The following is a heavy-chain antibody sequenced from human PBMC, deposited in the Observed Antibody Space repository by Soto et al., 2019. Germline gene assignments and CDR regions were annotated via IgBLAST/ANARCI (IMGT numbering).Heavy chain of an antibody. CDR1: GYSFTSYW. V-gene: IGHV5-10-1*01. CDR3: ASLKYYYDSSGYYYKDY. J-gene: IGHJ4*02. CDR2: IDPSDSYT. Sequence: GESLKISCKGSGYSFTSYWISRVRQMPGKGLEWMGRIDPSDSYTNYSPSFQGHVTISADKSISTAYLQWSSLKASDTAMYYCASLKYYYDSSGYYYKDYWGQGTLVTVSS. D-gene: IGHD3-22*01.